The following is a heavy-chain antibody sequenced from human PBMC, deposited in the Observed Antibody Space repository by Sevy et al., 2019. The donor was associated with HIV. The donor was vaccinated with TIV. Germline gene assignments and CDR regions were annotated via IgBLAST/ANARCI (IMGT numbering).Heavy chain of an antibody. J-gene: IGHJ4*02. V-gene: IGHV3-7*03. CDR2: INEDGKTK. D-gene: IGHD6-13*01. CDR1: GFTFSGYW. CDR3: ARAIGAGAGY. Sequence: GGSLRLSCAASGFTFSGYWMHWVRQAPGKGLEWVANINEDGKTKYYVDSVKGRFSISRDNARNSLFLQMNNLRVDDTARYFCARAIGAGAGYWGQGTLVTVSS.